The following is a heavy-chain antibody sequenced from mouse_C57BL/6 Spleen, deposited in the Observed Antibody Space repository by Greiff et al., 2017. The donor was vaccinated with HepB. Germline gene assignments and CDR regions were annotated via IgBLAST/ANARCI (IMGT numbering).Heavy chain of an antibody. CDR1: GFTFSSYG. J-gene: IGHJ4*01. Sequence: DVQLVESGGDLVKPGGSLKLSCAASGFTFSSYGMSWVRQTPDKRLEWVATISSGGSYTYYPDSVKGRFTISRDNAKNTLYLQMSSLKSEDTAMYSCASQLFYYAMDYWGQGTSVTVSS. CDR2: ISSGGSYT. CDR3: ASQLFYYAMDY. V-gene: IGHV5-6*01.